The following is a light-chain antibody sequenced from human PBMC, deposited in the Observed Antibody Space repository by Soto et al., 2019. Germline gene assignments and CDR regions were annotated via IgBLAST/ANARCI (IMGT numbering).Light chain of an antibody. CDR2: AAS. CDR3: QQLNSYPWT. Sequence: ILLTQSPSSLSASVGDRVTITCRASQGISSYLAWYQQKPGKAPKLLIYAASTLQSGVPSRFSGSGSGTDFTLTISSLQPEDFAAYYCQQLNSYPWTFGEGTKVEIK. V-gene: IGKV1-9*01. J-gene: IGKJ1*01. CDR1: QGISSY.